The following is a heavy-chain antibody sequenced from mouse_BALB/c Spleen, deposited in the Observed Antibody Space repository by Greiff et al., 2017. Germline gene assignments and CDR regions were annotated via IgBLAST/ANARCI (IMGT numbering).Heavy chain of an antibody. Sequence: VKLMESGPELVRPGASVKMSCKASGYTFTSYWMHWVKQRPGQGLEWIGMIDPSDSETRLNQKFKDKATLTVDKSSSTAYMQLSSPTSEDSAVYYCARGAYGNYFDYWGQGTTLTVSS. J-gene: IGHJ2*01. CDR1: GYTFTSYW. V-gene: IGHV1S127*01. CDR3: ARGAYGNYFDY. D-gene: IGHD2-1*01. CDR2: IDPSDSET.